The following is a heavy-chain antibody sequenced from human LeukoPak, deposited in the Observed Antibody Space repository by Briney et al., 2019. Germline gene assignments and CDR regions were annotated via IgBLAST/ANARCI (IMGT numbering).Heavy chain of an antibody. CDR1: GSSFTSYW. J-gene: IGHJ4*02. CDR2: IYPGDSAT. V-gene: IGHV5-51*01. D-gene: IGHD3-22*01. CDR3: ARRHYYDSSGLDY. Sequence: AAALEISNKGAGSSFTSYWNGWGRPLPGKGVGWRGIIYPGDSATRYSPSFQGQVTISADKSISTAYLQWSSLKASDTAMYYSARRHYYDSSGLDYWGQGTLVTVSS.